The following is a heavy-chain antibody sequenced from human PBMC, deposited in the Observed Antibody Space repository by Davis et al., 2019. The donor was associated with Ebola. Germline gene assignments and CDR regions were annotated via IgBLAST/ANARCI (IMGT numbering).Heavy chain of an antibody. CDR2: IGSSGYT. D-gene: IGHD1-20*01. Sequence: PGGSLRLSCAASGFTFSSCAMTWARQTPGKGLEWVSSIGSSGYTYYADSVKGRFTISRDNSKNTVYLQMNSLRAEDTAVYHCAKGGISETYGLDVWGQGTTVIVSS. J-gene: IGHJ6*02. V-gene: IGHV3-23*01. CDR1: GFTFSSCA. CDR3: AKGGISETYGLDV.